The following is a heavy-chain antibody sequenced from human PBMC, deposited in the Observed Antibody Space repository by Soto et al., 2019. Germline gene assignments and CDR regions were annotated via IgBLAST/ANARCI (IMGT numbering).Heavy chain of an antibody. V-gene: IGHV3-74*01. CDR1: GFTFSNYW. CDR2: LNTNGRIT. CDR3: VRDLGGVGSY. D-gene: IGHD3-16*01. J-gene: IGHJ4*02. Sequence: GGSLRLSCAASGFTFSNYWMHWVRQAPGQGLVRVSRLNTNGRITDYADSVQGRFTISRDNARNTLYLQINSLRVEDTAVYYCVRDLGGVGSYWGQGTLVTVSS.